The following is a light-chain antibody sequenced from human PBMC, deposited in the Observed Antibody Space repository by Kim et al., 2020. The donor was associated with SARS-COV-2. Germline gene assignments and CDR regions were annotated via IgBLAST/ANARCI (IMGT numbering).Light chain of an antibody. J-gene: IGLJ3*02. CDR2: QDS. CDR1: KLGDKY. CDR3: QAWDSSTWV. V-gene: IGLV3-1*01. Sequence: QGQTAIVTCSGDKLGDKYACWYQQKPGQSPVLVIYQDSKRPSGIPERFSGSNSGNTATLTIGGTQAMDEADYYCQAWDSSTWVFGGGTQLTVL.